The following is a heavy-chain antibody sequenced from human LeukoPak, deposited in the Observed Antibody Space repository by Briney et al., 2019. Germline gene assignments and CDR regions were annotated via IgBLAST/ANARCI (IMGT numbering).Heavy chain of an antibody. CDR2: IYHSGST. CDR1: GYSISSGYY. V-gene: IGHV4-38-2*02. J-gene: IGHJ4*02. CDR3: ARVGNYYGSGSLNFDY. Sequence: SETLSLTCTVSGYSISSGYYWGWIRQPPGKGLEWIGSIYHSGSTYYNPSLKSRVTISVDTSKNQFSLKLSSVTAADTAVYYCARVGNYYGSGSLNFDYWGQGTLVTVSS. D-gene: IGHD3-10*01.